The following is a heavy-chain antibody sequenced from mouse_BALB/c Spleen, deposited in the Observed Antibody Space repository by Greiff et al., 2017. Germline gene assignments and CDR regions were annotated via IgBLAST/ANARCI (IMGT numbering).Heavy chain of an antibody. CDR1: GYSITSDYA. J-gene: IGHJ3*01. CDR2: ISYSGST. CDR3: ARSYYYGSSAWFAY. V-gene: IGHV3-2*02. Sequence: VQLQQSGPGLVKPSQSLSLTCTVTGYSITSDYAWNWIRQFPGNKLEWMGYISYSGSTSYNPSLKSRISITRDTSKNQFFLQLNSVTTEDTATYYCARSYYYGSSAWFAYWGQGTLVTVSA. D-gene: IGHD1-1*01.